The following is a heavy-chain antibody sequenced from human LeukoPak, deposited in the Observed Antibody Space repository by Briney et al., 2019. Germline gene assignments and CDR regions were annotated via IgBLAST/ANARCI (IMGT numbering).Heavy chain of an antibody. D-gene: IGHD3-22*01. CDR2: INIDGSST. Sequence: PGGSLRLSCAASGFTFSDYWMHWVRQVPGKGLVWVSRINIDGSSTNYADSVKGRFTISRDNAKNTLFLQMNSLRAEDTAVYYCARDQRWLLNALDIWGQGTMVIVSS. V-gene: IGHV3-74*01. CDR1: GFTFSDYW. J-gene: IGHJ3*02. CDR3: ARDQRWLLNALDI.